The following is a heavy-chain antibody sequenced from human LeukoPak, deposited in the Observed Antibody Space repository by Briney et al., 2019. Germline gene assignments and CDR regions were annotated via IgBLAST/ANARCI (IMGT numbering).Heavy chain of an antibody. D-gene: IGHD1-26*01. J-gene: IGHJ6*02. CDR1: GFTFSSYW. Sequence: PGGSLRLSCAASGFTFSSYWMHWVRQAPGKGLVWVSRINSDGSSTSYADSVKGRFTISRDNAKNTLYLQMNSLRAEDTAVYYCARERSFNYYYYGMDVWGQGTTVTVSS. CDR3: ARERSFNYYYYGMDV. V-gene: IGHV3-74*01. CDR2: INSDGSST.